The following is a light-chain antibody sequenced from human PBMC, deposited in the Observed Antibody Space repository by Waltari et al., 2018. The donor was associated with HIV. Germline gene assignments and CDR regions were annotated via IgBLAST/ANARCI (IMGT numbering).Light chain of an antibody. J-gene: IGKJ3*01. V-gene: IGKV1-5*03. CDR2: KAS. Sequence: DIPLTQSPSTVSASVGDRITITCRASQTVYNWLAWYQQRPGKAPKLLIYKASTLESGVPPRFSGSGSGTEFTLTINGLQSEDFATYYCQQYYSYSTFGPGTKVDIK. CDR1: QTVYNW. CDR3: QQYYSYST.